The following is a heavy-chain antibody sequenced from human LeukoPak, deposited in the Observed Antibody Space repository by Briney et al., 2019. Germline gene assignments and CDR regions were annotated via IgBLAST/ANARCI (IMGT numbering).Heavy chain of an antibody. V-gene: IGHV4-59*01. J-gene: IGHJ4*02. CDR1: GGSISSYY. D-gene: IGHD3-22*01. CDR3: ARTYYYDSSGYYTLEYYFDY. CDR2: IYYSGST. Sequence: SETLSLTCTVSGGSISSYYWSWIRQPPGKGLEWIGYIYYSGSTNYNPSLKSRVTISVDTSKNQFSLKLSSVTAADTAVYYCARTYYYDSSGYYTLEYYFDYWGQGTLVTISS.